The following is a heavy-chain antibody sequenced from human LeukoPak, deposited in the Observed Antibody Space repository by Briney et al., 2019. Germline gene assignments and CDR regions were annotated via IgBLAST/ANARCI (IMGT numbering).Heavy chain of an antibody. J-gene: IGHJ4*02. Sequence: PGRSLRLSCAASGFTFSSYGMHWVRQAPGKGLEWVAVIWYDGSNKYYADSVKGRFTISRDNSKNTLYLQMNSLRAEDTAVYYCAKVGAFIAAADWGQGTLVTVSS. V-gene: IGHV3-33*06. CDR1: GFTFSSYG. D-gene: IGHD6-13*01. CDR3: AKVGAFIAAAD. CDR2: IWYDGSNK.